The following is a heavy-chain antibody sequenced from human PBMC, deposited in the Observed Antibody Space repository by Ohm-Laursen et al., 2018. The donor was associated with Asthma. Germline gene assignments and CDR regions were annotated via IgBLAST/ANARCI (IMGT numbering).Heavy chain of an antibody. CDR2: ISVYTGNT. Sequence: ASVKVSCKASGYTFTSHGISWVRQAPGHGLEWMGWISVYTGNTNYAQKLRGRVTLTTDTSTSTAYMELTNLRSDDTAVYYCARDPNYYDSSGYQLDDAFDIWGQGTKVTVSS. V-gene: IGHV1-18*01. J-gene: IGHJ3*02. CDR3: ARDPNYYDSSGYQLDDAFDI. CDR1: GYTFTSHG. D-gene: IGHD3-22*01.